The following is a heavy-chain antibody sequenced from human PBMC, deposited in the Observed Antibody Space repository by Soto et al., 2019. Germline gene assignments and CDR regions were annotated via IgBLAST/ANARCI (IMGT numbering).Heavy chain of an antibody. CDR3: TAMAGIDY. D-gene: IGHD6-19*01. CDR1: GFTLSGSD. J-gene: IGHJ4*02. Sequence: XGSRRRSCAAAGFTLSGSDMHWVRQASGKGLEWVGRIRTKTNNYATAYAASVKGRFTICRDDSKNMAYLQMNSLKTEDTAVYYCTAMAGIDYWGQGPLVTVSS. V-gene: IGHV3-73*01. CDR2: IRTKTNNYAT.